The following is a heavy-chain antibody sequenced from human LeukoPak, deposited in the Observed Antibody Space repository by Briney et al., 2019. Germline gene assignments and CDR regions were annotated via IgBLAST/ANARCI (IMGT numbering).Heavy chain of an antibody. J-gene: IGHJ4*02. Sequence: GGSLRLSCAASGFTFSSYGMHWVRQAPGKGLEWVAVISYDGSNKYYADSVKGRFTISRDNSKNTLYLQMNSLRAEDTAVYYCAKPINYDILTGEPCFDYWGQGTLVTVSS. D-gene: IGHD3-9*01. CDR3: AKPINYDILTGEPCFDY. CDR2: ISYDGSNK. CDR1: GFTFSSYG. V-gene: IGHV3-30*18.